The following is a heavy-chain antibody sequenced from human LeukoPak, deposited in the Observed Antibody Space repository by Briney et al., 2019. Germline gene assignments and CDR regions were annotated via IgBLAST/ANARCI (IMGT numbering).Heavy chain of an antibody. CDR3: ASPYCSGGTCYAHDAFDI. J-gene: IGHJ3*02. V-gene: IGHV1-2*06. CDR1: GYTFTAYY. D-gene: IGHD2-15*01. CDR2: INPNSGDT. Sequence: ASVKVSCKASGYTFTAYYIHWVRRAPGQGLEWMGRINPNSGDTDYAQEFQGRVTMTRDTSITTAQMELTRLRSDDTAVYYCASPYCSGGTCYAHDAFDIWGQGTMVTVSS.